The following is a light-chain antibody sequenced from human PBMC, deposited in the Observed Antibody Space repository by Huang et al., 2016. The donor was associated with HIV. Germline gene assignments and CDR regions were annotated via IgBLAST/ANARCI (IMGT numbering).Light chain of an antibody. J-gene: IGKJ2*01. CDR3: MQTLKTPPYT. V-gene: IGKV2-28*01. Sequence: DVVMTQSPLSLPVNPGEPASISCRSSQSLLHSNGDNYLNWYMQKPGQSPQLLIYLTSNRASGVPDRVNGSGSDTDFKLKINRVEAADVGVYYCMQTLKTPPYTFGQGTKLEIK. CDR2: LTS. CDR1: QSLLHSNGDNY.